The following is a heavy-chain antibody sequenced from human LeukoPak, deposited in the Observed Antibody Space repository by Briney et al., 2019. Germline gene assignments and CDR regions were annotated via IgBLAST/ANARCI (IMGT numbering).Heavy chain of an antibody. V-gene: IGHV3-23*01. J-gene: IGHJ4*02. CDR1: GFTFSSYA. Sequence: PGGSLRLSCAASGFTFSSYAMSWVRQAPGKGLEWVSAINGSGGSTYYADSVKGRFTISRDNSKNTLYLQMNGLRAEDTAVYYCAKDTPYYYDSSGYEYWGQGTLVTVSS. CDR3: AKDTPYYYDSSGYEY. CDR2: INGSGGST. D-gene: IGHD3-22*01.